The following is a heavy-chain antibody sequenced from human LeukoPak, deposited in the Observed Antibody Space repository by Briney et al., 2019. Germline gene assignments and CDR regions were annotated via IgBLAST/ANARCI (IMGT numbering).Heavy chain of an antibody. D-gene: IGHD3-22*01. V-gene: IGHV4-59*08. Sequence: SETLSLTRTVSCRSISIYEWRWTRQPPGKGLEWVGYIYYGGSNNYNPSLKSGVPISEDTPKTQFSLKLSSVTAADTAVYFCARQVWYYDRSAFDIWGQGTMVTVSS. CDR3: ARQVWYYDRSAFDI. J-gene: IGHJ3*02. CDR1: CRSISIYE. CDR2: IYYGGSN.